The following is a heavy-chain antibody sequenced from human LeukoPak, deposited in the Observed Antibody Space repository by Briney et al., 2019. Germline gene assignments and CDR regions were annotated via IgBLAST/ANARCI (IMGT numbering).Heavy chain of an antibody. CDR3: AKYGNSGWVVDN. CDR2: IYYTGGT. CDR1: GGSIGSNY. J-gene: IGHJ4*02. V-gene: IGHV4-59*08. D-gene: IGHD6-19*01. Sequence: SETLSLTCTVSGGSIGSNYWTWIRQPPGKGLEYIGYIYYTGGTNYNPSLKSRVTISVDTSKNQFSLKLTSVTAADTAVYFCAKYGNSGWVVDNWGQGTLVTVSS.